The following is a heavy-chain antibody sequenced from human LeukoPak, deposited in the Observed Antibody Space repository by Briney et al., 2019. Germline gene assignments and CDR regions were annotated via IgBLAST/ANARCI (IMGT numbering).Heavy chain of an antibody. CDR2: ITPNNGVS. J-gene: IGHJ3*02. V-gene: IGHV1-2*02. D-gene: IGHD3-10*01. Sequence: ASVKVSCKASGYTFTGYYLHLVRQAPGQGPEWVGWITPNNGVSNYAQKFQGRVTMSRDTSITTAYMELSRLRSDDTAVYYCATAGSSRAAFDIWGQGTMVTVSS. CDR3: ATAGSSRAAFDI. CDR1: GYTFTGYY.